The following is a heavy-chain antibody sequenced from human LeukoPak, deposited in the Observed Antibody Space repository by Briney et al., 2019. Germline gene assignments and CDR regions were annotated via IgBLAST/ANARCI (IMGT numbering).Heavy chain of an antibody. CDR2: IYSGGST. CDR3: ARDRGGLGSVCDY. V-gene: IGHV3-53*01. D-gene: IGHD3-10*01. J-gene: IGHJ4*02. CDR1: GFTVSYNY. Sequence: PGGSLRLSCAASGFTVSYNYMRWVRQAPGKGLEWVSVIYSGGSTYYADSVKGRFTISRDNSKNMVYLQMNRLTAEDTAVYYCARDRGGLGSVCDYWGQGTLVTVSS.